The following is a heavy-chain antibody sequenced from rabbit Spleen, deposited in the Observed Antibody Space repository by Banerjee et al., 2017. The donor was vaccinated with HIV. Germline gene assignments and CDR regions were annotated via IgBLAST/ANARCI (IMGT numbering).Heavy chain of an antibody. CDR3: ARSDYSRSASLNL. CDR1: GFTISSSYY. J-gene: IGHJ4*01. V-gene: IGHV1S45*01. D-gene: IGHD1-1*01. Sequence: QEQLVESGGGLVQPEGSLTLTCTASGFTISSSYYMCWVRQAPGKGLEWIGCIYAGSSGSTYYASWVNGRFTISKTSSTTVTLQMTSLTAADAATYFCARSDYSRSASLNLWGPGTLVTV. CDR2: IYAGSSGST.